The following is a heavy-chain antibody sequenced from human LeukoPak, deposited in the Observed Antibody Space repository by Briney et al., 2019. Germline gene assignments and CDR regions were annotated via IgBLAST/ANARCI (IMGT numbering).Heavy chain of an antibody. Sequence: PSETLSLTCDVSAGSISDVTYYWGWIRQPPGKGLEWIGSIYSLGSPVNNPSLERRVTISLDASKNQVSLKLISVTAADTAVYYCARHLGTYYYDSSGHRDAFDIWGQGTMVTVSS. V-gene: IGHV4-39*01. D-gene: IGHD3-22*01. CDR1: AGSISDVTYY. J-gene: IGHJ3*02. CDR3: ARHLGTYYYDSSGHRDAFDI. CDR2: IYSLGSP.